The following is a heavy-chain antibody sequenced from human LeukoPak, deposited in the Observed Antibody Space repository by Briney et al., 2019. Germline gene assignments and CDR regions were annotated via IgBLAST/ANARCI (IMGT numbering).Heavy chain of an antibody. CDR2: IWYDGSNK. CDR3: AREGPRGNSQFDY. D-gene: IGHD2/OR15-2a*01. Sequence: GGSLRLSCAASGFTFSGYGMHWVRQAPGKGLEWVALIWYDGSNKYYADSVKGRLTISRDNSKNTLYLQMNSLRAEDTAVYYCAREGPRGNSQFDYWGQGTLVTVSS. J-gene: IGHJ4*02. CDR1: GFTFSGYG. V-gene: IGHV3-33*01.